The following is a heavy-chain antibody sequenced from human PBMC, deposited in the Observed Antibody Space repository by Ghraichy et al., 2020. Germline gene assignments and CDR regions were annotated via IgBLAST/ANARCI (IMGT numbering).Heavy chain of an antibody. CDR1: GGSISSGGYY. CDR2: IYYSGST. CDR3: ARGGITIFGVDPLGG. D-gene: IGHD3-3*01. J-gene: IGHJ4*02. Sequence: SETLSLTCTVSGGSISSGGYYWSWIRQHPGKGLEWIGYIYYSGSTYYNPSLKSRVTISVDTSKNQFSLKLSSVTAADTAVYYCARGGITIFGVDPLGGWGQGTLVTVSS. V-gene: IGHV4-31*03.